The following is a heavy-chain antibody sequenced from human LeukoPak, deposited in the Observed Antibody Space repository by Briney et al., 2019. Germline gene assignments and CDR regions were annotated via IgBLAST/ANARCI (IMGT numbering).Heavy chain of an antibody. Sequence: PGGSLRLSCAASGFTFSSYWMHWVRPAPGKGLVWVSRINSDGSSTSYADSVKGRFTSSRDNAKSTLYLQMNSLRAEDTAVYYCASGVYDYVWGSYPFFRGGQGTLVTVSS. CDR2: INSDGSST. D-gene: IGHD3-16*02. V-gene: IGHV3-74*01. J-gene: IGHJ4*02. CDR3: ASGVYDYVWGSYPFFR. CDR1: GFTFSSYW.